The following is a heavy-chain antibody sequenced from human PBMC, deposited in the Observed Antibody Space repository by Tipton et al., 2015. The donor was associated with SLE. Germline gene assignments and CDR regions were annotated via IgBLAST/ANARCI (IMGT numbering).Heavy chain of an antibody. CDR3: ARGALTGYFDY. J-gene: IGHJ4*02. CDR2: IYYSGST. V-gene: IGHV4-59*11. Sequence: TLSLTCSVSGGSISSHYWSWIRQPPGKGLEWIGYIYYSGSTNYNPSLKSRVTRSVDTPKNQFSLKLSSVTAADTAVYYCARGALTGYFDYWGQGTLVTVSS. D-gene: IGHD1-14*01. CDR1: GGSISSHY.